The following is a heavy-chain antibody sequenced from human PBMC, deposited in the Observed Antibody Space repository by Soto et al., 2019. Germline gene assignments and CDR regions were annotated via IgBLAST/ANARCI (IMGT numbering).Heavy chain of an antibody. D-gene: IGHD6-19*01. CDR1: GFTFSDYY. V-gene: IGHV3-11*05. Sequence: QVQLVESGGGLVKPGGSLRLSCAASGFTFSDYYMSWIRQAPGKGLVWVSYISSSSSYTNYADSVKGRFTISRDNAKNSLYLQMNSLRAEDTAVYYCASLGLVAVAGTDYWGQGTLVTVSS. J-gene: IGHJ4*02. CDR2: ISSSSSYT. CDR3: ASLGLVAVAGTDY.